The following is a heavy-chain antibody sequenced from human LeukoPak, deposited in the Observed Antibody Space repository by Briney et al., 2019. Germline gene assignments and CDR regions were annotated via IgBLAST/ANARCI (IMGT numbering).Heavy chain of an antibody. CDR1: GFTFNTYW. Sequence: PGGSLRLSCAASGFTFNTYWMHWVRQAPGKGLVWVSRINTDGRITNYADSVKGRFTISRDNAKNSLYLQMNSLRAEDTAVYYCARAKYDFWSGYYADYWGQGTLVTVSS. CDR3: ARAKYDFWSGYYADY. J-gene: IGHJ4*02. D-gene: IGHD3-3*01. V-gene: IGHV3-74*01. CDR2: INTDGRIT.